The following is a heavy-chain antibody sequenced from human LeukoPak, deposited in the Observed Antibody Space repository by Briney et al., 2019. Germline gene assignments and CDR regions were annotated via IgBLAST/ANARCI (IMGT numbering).Heavy chain of an antibody. CDR2: INPNSGGT. V-gene: IGHV1-2*02. J-gene: IGHJ4*02. CDR1: GYTFTGYY. D-gene: IGHD5-18*01. Sequence: ASVKVSCKASGYTFTGYYMHWVRQAPGQGLEWMGWINPNSGGTNYAQKFQGRVTMTTDTSTSTAYMELRSLRSDDTAVYYCARDQDTAMVGPSDFDYWGQGTLVTVSS. CDR3: ARDQDTAMVGPSDFDY.